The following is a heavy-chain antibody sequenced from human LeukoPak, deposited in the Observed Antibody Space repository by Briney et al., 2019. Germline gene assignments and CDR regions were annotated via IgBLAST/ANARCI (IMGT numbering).Heavy chain of an antibody. V-gene: IGHV3-53*01. CDR2: IYSGGST. Sequence: GGSLRLSCAASGFTVSSNYMSWVRQAPGKGLEWVSVIYSGGSTYYADSVKGRFTISRDNSKNTLYLQMNSLRAEDTAVYYCARDLSAGMPGGFDYWGQGTLVTVSS. CDR1: GFTVSSNY. D-gene: IGHD2-2*01. J-gene: IGHJ4*02. CDR3: ARDLSAGMPGGFDY.